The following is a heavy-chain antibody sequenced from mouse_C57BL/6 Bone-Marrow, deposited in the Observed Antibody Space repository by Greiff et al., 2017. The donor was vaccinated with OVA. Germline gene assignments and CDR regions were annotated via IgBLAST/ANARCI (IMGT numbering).Heavy chain of an antibody. D-gene: IGHD1-1*01. V-gene: IGHV1-82*01. J-gene: IGHJ2*01. CDR1: GYAFSSSW. CDR2: IYPGDGDT. Sequence: VKLMESGPELVKPGASVKISCKASGYAFSSSWMNWVKQRPGKGLEWIGRIYPGDGDTNYNGKFKGKATLTADKSSSTAYMQISRLTSEDSAVYFCARGGGYGSSYYYFDYWGQGTTLTVSS. CDR3: ARGGGYGSSYYYFDY.